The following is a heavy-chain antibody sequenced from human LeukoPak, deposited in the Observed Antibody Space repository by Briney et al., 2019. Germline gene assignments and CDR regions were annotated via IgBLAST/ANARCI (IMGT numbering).Heavy chain of an antibody. V-gene: IGHV3-74*01. J-gene: IGHJ4*02. CDR2: VNGPGSDT. CDR1: GFTFSTYW. CDR3: TRGGSYGSFDS. Sequence: GGPLRLSCAASGFTFSTYWTQWVRHAPGKGEVWVSHVNGPGSDTSYADSVKGRFTISRDNAKNTLYLQMNRLRAEDTAVYYCTRGGSYGSFDSWGQGTLVTVSS. D-gene: IGHD3-10*01.